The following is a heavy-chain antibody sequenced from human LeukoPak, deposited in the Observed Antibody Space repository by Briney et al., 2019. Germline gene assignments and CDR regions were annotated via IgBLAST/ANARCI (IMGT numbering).Heavy chain of an antibody. D-gene: IGHD1-26*01. CDR1: GGTFSSYA. V-gene: IGHV1-69*06. CDR2: IIPIFGTA. J-gene: IGHJ6*03. Sequence: GASVKVSCKASGGTFSSYAISWVRQAPGQGLEWMGGIIPIFGTANYAQKFQGRVTITADKSTSTAYMELSSLRSEDTAVYYCARAPVYWAPHYSYYYMDVWGKGTTVTVSS. CDR3: ARAPVYWAPHYSYYYMDV.